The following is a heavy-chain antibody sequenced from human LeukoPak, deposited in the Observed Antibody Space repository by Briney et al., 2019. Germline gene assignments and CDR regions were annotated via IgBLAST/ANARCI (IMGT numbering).Heavy chain of an antibody. J-gene: IGHJ4*02. CDR2: INSDGSST. CDR3: MLVGATTQPPDY. CDR1: GFTFSSYW. Sequence: GGSLRLSCAASGFTFSSYWMHWVRQAPGKGLVWVSRINSDGSSTSYADSVKGRFTISRDNAENTLYLQMNSLRAEDTAVYYCMLVGATTQPPDYWGQGTLVTVSS. V-gene: IGHV3-74*01. D-gene: IGHD1-26*01.